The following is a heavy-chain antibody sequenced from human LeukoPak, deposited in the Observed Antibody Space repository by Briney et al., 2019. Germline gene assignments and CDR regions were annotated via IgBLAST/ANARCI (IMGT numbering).Heavy chain of an antibody. CDR1: GGTFSSYA. J-gene: IGHJ6*03. CDR2: IIPIFGTA. D-gene: IGHD5-18*01. V-gene: IGHV1-69*13. Sequence: SVKVSCKASGGTFSSYAISWVRQAPGQGLEWMGGIIPIFGTANYAQKFQGRVTITADESTSTAYMELSSLRSEDTAVYYCAREPRGYSYGHPYYYYMDVWGKGTTVTVSS. CDR3: AREPRGYSYGHPYYYYMDV.